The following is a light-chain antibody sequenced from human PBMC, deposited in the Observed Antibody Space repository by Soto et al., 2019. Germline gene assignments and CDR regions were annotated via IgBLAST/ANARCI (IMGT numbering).Light chain of an antibody. CDR2: GNS. CDR3: QSYDSSLSGV. CDR1: SSNIGAGYD. V-gene: IGLV1-40*01. J-gene: IGLJ1*01. Sequence: QSVLTQPPSVSGAPGQRVTISCTGSSSNIGAGYDVHWYQQLPGTAPKLLIYGNSNRPSGVPDRFSGSKSGTSASLAITGLQAEDEADCYCQSYDSSLSGVFGTGTKVTVL.